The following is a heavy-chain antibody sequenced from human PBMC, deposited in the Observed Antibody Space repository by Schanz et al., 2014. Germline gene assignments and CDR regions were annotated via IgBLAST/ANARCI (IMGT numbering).Heavy chain of an antibody. J-gene: IGHJ4*02. CDR3: AKTLFPGGTQTFGN. Sequence: EVQLLESGGGLVEPGGSLRLSCAASGFSFSDYYMSWIRQAPGKGLEWVSAISGSGGSTYYADSVKGRFTISRDNSKNTLYVEMNSLRVEDTAVYYCAKTLFPGGTQTFGNWGRGTLVTVSS. CDR1: GFSFSDYY. V-gene: IGHV3-23*01. D-gene: IGHD2-8*02. CDR2: ISGSGGST.